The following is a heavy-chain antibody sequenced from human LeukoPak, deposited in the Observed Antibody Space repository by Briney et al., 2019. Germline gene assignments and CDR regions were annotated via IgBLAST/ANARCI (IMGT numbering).Heavy chain of an antibody. CDR2: ISSSSSYI. Sequence: GGSLRLSCAASGFTFSSYWMSWVRQAPGKGLEWVSSISSSSSYIYYADSVKGRFTISRDNAKNSLYLQMNSLRAEDTAVYYCAREGYSSSWYWFDPWGQGTLVTVSS. V-gene: IGHV3-21*01. J-gene: IGHJ5*02. CDR3: AREGYSSSWYWFDP. D-gene: IGHD6-13*01. CDR1: GFTFSSYW.